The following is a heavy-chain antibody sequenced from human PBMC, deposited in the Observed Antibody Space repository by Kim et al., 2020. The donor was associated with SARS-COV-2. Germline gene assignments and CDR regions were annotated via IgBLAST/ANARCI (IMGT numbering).Heavy chain of an antibody. Sequence: SETLSLTCTVSGGSISPYYWSWIRQSPGKGLEWIGYVRYTGKTYYNPSLNSRVTISVDRSRNQFSLKLSYVTAADTAVYYCARGQYDTSDSSNPFEDWGQGTMVTVSS. D-gene: IGHD3-22*01. J-gene: IGHJ4*02. CDR2: VRYTGKT. V-gene: IGHV4-59*08. CDR3: ARGQYDTSDSSNPFED. CDR1: GGSISPYY.